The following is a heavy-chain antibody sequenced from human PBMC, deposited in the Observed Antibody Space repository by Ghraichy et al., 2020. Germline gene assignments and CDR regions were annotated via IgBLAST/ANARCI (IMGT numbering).Heavy chain of an antibody. J-gene: IGHJ4*02. CDR1: GFTFSSYA. V-gene: IGHV3-23*01. Sequence: LSLTCAASGFTFSSYAMSWVRQAPGKGLEWVSGISARGGSTYYADSVKGRFTISRDSSKNTLYLQMNSLRAEDTAVYYCAKDPYGSGSPYYFDYWGQGTLVTVSS. D-gene: IGHD3-10*01. CDR3: AKDPYGSGSPYYFDY. CDR2: ISARGGST.